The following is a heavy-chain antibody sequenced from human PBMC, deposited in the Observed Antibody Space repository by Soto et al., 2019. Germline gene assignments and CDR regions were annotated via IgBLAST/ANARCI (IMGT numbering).Heavy chain of an antibody. CDR2: IYPGDSDT. Sequence: GESLKISCKGSGYSFTSYWIGWVRQMPGKGLEWMGIIYPGDSDTRYSPSFQGQVTISADKSISTAYLQWSSLKASDTAMYYCARPWGSGRWPDAAFDIWGQGKMVTVPS. CDR3: ARPWGSGRWPDAAFDI. J-gene: IGHJ3*02. V-gene: IGHV5-51*01. D-gene: IGHD3-16*01. CDR1: GYSFTSYW.